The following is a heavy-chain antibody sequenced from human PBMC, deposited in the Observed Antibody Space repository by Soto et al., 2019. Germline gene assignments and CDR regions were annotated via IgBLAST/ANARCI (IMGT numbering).Heavy chain of an antibody. CDR3: ASRDPGTSVDY. J-gene: IGHJ4*02. CDR1: GGSFTSNNC. D-gene: IGHD1-7*01. CDR2: IYRTGST. Sequence: PSETLSLTCACSGGSFTSNNCFTLVRQPPGQGLDWIGEIYRTGSTNYNPSLKSRVTISLDKSENQFSLKVTSLTAADTAVYYCASRDPGTSVDYWGQGTQVTVSS. V-gene: IGHV4-4*02.